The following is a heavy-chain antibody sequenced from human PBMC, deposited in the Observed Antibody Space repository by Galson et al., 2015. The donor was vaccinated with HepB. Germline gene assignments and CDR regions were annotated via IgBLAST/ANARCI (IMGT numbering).Heavy chain of an antibody. V-gene: IGHV4-31*03. J-gene: IGHJ4*02. CDR2: IYYSGST. Sequence: LSLTCTVSGGSISSGGYYWSWIRQHPGKGLEWIGYIYYSGSTYYNPSLKSRVTISVDTSKNQFSLKLSSVTAADTAVYYCAREAAAYCGGDCYFGGPVFDYWGQGTLVTVSS. CDR1: GGSISSGGYY. CDR3: AREAAAYCGGDCYFGGPVFDY. D-gene: IGHD2-21*01.